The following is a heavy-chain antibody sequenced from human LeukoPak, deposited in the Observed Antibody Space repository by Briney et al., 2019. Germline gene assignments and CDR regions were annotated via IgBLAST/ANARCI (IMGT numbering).Heavy chain of an antibody. CDR1: GFTFSGSA. J-gene: IGHJ4*02. D-gene: IGHD1-26*01. CDR3: TRRLSGDGAYFDY. V-gene: IGHV3-73*01. CDR2: IRSKANSYAT. Sequence: GGSLRLSCAASGFTFSGSAMHWVRQASGKGLEWVGRIRSKANSYATAYAASVKGRFTISRDDSKNTVYLQMNSLKTEDTAVYYCTRRLSGDGAYFDYWGQGTLVTVSS.